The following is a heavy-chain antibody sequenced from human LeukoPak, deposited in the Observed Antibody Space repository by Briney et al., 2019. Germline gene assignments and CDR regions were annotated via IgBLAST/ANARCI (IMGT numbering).Heavy chain of an antibody. J-gene: IGHJ4*02. CDR3: TRRCKDAYTLYCFDH. V-gene: IGHV4-59*01. Sequence: SETLSLTCTVSGGSINSCYWSWVRQPPGKGLEWIGHMYYSGGTNYNPSLKSRVTISVDTSKNQFSLKLSSVTAADTAVYYCTRRCKDAYTLYCFDHWGQGTLVTVSS. CDR2: MYYSGGT. D-gene: IGHD5-24*01. CDR1: GGSINSCY.